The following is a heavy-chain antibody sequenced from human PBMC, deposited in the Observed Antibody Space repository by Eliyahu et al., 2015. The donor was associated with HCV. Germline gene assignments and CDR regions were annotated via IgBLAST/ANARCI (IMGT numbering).Heavy chain of an antibody. Sequence: EVQLLESGGGLVQPGGSLRLSCXASGFXFSXYXMGWVRQAPGKGLVWVSAISGSGGSTYYADSVKGRFTISRDNSKNTLYLQMNSLRAEDTAVYYCAKDLATVTTYAYYYGMDVWGQGTTVTVSS. D-gene: IGHD4-17*01. V-gene: IGHV3-23*01. CDR3: AKDLATVTTYAYYYGMDV. CDR2: ISGSGGST. J-gene: IGHJ6*02. CDR1: GFXFSXYX.